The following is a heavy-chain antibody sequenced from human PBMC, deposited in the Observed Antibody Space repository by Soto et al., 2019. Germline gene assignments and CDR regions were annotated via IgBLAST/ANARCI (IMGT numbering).Heavy chain of an antibody. V-gene: IGHV1-3*05. CDR3: ARPTGGSSSFVDY. CDR1: GYTFTSYA. D-gene: IGHD6-6*01. Sequence: QVQLVQSGAEEKKPGASVKVSCKASGYTFTSYAMHWVRQAPGQRLEWMGWINAGNGNTKYSQKFQGRVTITRDTSATTAYRELSNLRSEETAVYYCARPTGGSSSFVDYWGQGTLVTVSS. CDR2: INAGNGNT. J-gene: IGHJ4*02.